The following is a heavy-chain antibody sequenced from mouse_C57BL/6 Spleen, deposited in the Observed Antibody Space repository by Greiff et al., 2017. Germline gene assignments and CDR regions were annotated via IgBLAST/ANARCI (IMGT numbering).Heavy chain of an antibody. J-gene: IGHJ2*01. D-gene: IGHD2-4*01. CDR3: ARRRYYDYDGYFDY. Sequence: VQLQQSGAELVKPGASVKMFCKASGYTFTTYPIEWMKQNHGKSLEWIGNFHPYNDDTKYNEKFKGKATLTVEKSSSTVYLGLSRLTSDDSAVYYCARRRYYDYDGYFDYWGQGTTLTVSS. V-gene: IGHV1-47*01. CDR1: GYTFTTYP. CDR2: FHPYNDDT.